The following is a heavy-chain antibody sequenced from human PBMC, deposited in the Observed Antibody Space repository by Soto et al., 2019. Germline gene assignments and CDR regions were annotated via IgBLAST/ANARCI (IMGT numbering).Heavy chain of an antibody. V-gene: IGHV4-39*07. J-gene: IGHJ4*02. CDR2: IYHSGST. CDR3: ARDSPRYCSSTSCFIFDY. CDR1: GGSVSSGSYY. D-gene: IGHD2-2*01. Sequence: SETLSLTCTVSGGSVSSGSYYWSWIRQPPGKGLEWIGEIYHSGSTNYNPSLKSRVTISVDKSKNQFSLKLSSVTAADTAVYYCARDSPRYCSSTSCFIFDYWGQGTLVTVSS.